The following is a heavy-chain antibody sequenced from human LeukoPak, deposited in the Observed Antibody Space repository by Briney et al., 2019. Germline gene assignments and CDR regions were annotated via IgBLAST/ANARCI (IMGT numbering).Heavy chain of an antibody. CDR3: ARGTVNRITIFGVVTSYNWFDP. V-gene: IGHV1-8*03. D-gene: IGHD3-3*01. J-gene: IGHJ5*02. CDR2: MNPNSGNT. Sequence: ASVKVSCKASGYTFTSYDINWVRQATGQGLEWMGWMNPNSGNTGYAQKSQGRVTITRNTSISTAYMELSSLRSEDTAVYYCARGTVNRITIFGVVTSYNWFDPWGQGTLVTVSS. CDR1: GYTFTSYD.